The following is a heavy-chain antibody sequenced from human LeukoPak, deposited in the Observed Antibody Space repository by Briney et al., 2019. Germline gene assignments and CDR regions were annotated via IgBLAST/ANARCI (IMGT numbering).Heavy chain of an antibody. CDR3: AKALYGAQYDHFMDV. J-gene: IGHJ6*03. CDR2: IRYDGSNK. CDR1: GFTFSSYG. D-gene: IGHD4/OR15-4a*01. V-gene: IGHV3-30*02. Sequence: PEGSLRLSCAASGFTFSSYGMHWVRQAPGKGLEWVAFIRYDGSNKYYADSVKGRFTISRDNSKNTLYLQMNSLRAEDAAVFLCAKALYGAQYDHFMDVWGKGTTVTVSS.